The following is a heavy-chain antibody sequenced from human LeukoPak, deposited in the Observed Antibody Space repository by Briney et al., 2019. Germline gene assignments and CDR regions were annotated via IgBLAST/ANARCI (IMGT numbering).Heavy chain of an antibody. CDR2: IYYSGST. Sequence: SETLSLTCTVSGGSISSGDSYWSWIRQPPGKGLEWIGYIYYSGSTYYNPPLKSRVTISVDMSKNDFSLRLSSVTAADTAVYYCARDLRGSNWIDPWGQGTLVTVSS. CDR1: GGSISSGDSY. V-gene: IGHV4-30-4*01. D-gene: IGHD3-10*01. J-gene: IGHJ5*02. CDR3: ARDLRGSNWIDP.